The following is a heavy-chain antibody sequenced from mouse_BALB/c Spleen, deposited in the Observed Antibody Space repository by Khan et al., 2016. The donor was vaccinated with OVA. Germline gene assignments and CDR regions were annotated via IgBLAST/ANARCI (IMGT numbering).Heavy chain of an antibody. CDR1: GFTFSSYV. CDR3: TREAYRYDEYYFDY. D-gene: IGHD2-14*01. CDR2: ISSGGST. V-gene: IGHV5-6-5*01. J-gene: IGHJ2*01. Sequence: EVELVESGGGSVKPGGSLKLSCVVSGFTFSSYVMSWVRQTPEKRLEWVASISSGGSTYYPDSVKGRFTISRDNARNIVYLQMRMLWSEDMALYFCTREAYRYDEYYFDYWGQGTTLTVSS.